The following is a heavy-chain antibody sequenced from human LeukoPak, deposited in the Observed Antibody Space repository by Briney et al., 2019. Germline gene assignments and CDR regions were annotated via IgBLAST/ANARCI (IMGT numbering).Heavy chain of an antibody. CDR1: GGSISSYY. CDR2: IYYSGST. Sequence: PSETLSPTCTVSGGSISSYYWSWIRQPPGKGLEWIGYIYYSGSTNYNPPLKSRVTITVDTSKNQFSLKLSSVTSADTAVYYCARVSRLSSLGAYYYYMDVWGKGTTVTISS. V-gene: IGHV4-59*01. CDR3: ARVSRLSSLGAYYYYMDV. J-gene: IGHJ6*03.